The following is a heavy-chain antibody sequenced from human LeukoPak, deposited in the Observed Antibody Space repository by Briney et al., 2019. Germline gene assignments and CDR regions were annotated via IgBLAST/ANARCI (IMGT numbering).Heavy chain of an antibody. J-gene: IGHJ4*02. CDR3: AKKAAAGIAHFDY. V-gene: IGHV3-30*02. Sequence: PGGSLRLSCAASGFTFSSYGMHWVRQAPGKGLECVAFIRYAGSNKYYADSVKGRFTISRDDSKNTLYLQMNSLRAEDTAVYYCAKKAAAGIAHFDYWGQGTLVTVSS. D-gene: IGHD6-13*01. CDR1: GFTFSSYG. CDR2: IRYAGSNK.